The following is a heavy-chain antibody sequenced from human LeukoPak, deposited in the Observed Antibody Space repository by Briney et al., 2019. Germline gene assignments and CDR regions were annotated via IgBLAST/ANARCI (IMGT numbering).Heavy chain of an antibody. J-gene: IGHJ4*02. CDR3: ASSGSYRFDY. CDR2: ITASGTAM. D-gene: IGHD1-26*01. Sequence: GSLRLSCAASGFTFSSYSINLVRQAPGEGAGWVSHITASGTAMFYADSVKGRFTISRDNAKNSLYLQMNSLRDEDTAVYYCASSGSYRFDYWGQGTLVTVSS. V-gene: IGHV3-48*02. CDR1: GFTFSSYS.